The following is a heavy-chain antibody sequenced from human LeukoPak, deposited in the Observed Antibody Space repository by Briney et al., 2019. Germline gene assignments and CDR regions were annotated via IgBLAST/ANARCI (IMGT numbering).Heavy chain of an antibody. J-gene: IGHJ3*02. CDR3: ARRRGYSYGYVGMCAFDI. CDR1: GGSFSGYY. Sequence: SETLSLTCAVYGGSFSGYYWSWIRQPPGKGLEWIGEINHSGSTDYNPSLKSRVTISVDTSKNQFSLKLSSVTAADTAVYYCARRRGYSYGYVGMCAFDIWGQGTMVTVSS. D-gene: IGHD5-18*01. CDR2: INHSGST. V-gene: IGHV4-34*01.